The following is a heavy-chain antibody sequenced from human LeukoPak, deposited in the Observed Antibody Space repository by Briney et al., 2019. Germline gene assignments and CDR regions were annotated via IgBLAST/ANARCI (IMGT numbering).Heavy chain of an antibody. Sequence: SETLSLTCTVSGGSIGSHYWSWIRQPPGSGLEWIGYVYYSGTTNYNPSLKSRVTISVDTSKNQFSLKLSSVTAADTAVYYCARDYYDSRGEAFDIWGLGTMVPSLQ. D-gene: IGHD3-22*01. CDR2: VYYSGTT. V-gene: IGHV4-59*11. CDR3: ARDYYDSRGEAFDI. J-gene: IGHJ3*02. CDR1: GGSIGSHY.